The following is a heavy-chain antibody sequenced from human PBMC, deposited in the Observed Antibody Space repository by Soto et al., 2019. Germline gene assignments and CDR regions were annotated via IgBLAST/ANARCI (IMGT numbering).Heavy chain of an antibody. V-gene: IGHV3-21*06. CDR3: ARESEDLTSNLDY. CDR2: ISSTTNYI. J-gene: IGHJ4*02. Sequence: LRLSCAASGFTFTRYSMNWVRQAPGKGLEWASSISSTTNYIYYGDSMKGRFTISRDNAKNSLYLEMNSLRAEDTAVYYCARESEDLTSNLDYWGQGTLVTAPQ. CDR1: GFTFTRYS.